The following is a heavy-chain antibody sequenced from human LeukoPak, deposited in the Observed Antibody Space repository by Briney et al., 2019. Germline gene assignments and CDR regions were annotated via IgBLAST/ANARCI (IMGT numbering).Heavy chain of an antibody. V-gene: IGHV3-21*01. D-gene: IGHD3-22*01. CDR2: ISSSSSYI. J-gene: IGHJ3*02. CDR1: GFTFSSYS. Sequence: GGSLRLYCAASGFTFSSYSMNWVRQAPGKGLELVSSISSSSSYIYYADSVKGRFTISRDNAKNSLYLQMNSLRAEDTAVYYCARGSDSSGYKGAFDIWGQGTMVTVSS. CDR3: ARGSDSSGYKGAFDI.